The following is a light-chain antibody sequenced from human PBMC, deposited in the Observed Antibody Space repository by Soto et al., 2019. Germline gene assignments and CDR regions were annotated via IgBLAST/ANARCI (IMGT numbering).Light chain of an antibody. V-gene: IGKV1-8*01. Sequence: AILMTQSPSSLSASTGDRVTITCRASQGISSYLAWYQQKPGKAPKLLIYAASTLQSGVPSRFSGSGSGTDFTLTISCPQSEDFATYYCQQYYSYPALTFGGGTKVEIK. CDR2: AAS. CDR1: QGISSY. CDR3: QQYYSYPALT. J-gene: IGKJ4*01.